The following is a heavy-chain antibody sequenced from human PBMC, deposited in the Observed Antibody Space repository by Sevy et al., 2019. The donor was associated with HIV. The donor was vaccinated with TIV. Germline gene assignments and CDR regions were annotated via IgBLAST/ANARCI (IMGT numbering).Heavy chain of an antibody. CDR2: ISAYNGNT. CDR1: GYTFTSYG. CDR3: ARVSDIVVVVAATYFDY. J-gene: IGHJ4*02. D-gene: IGHD2-15*01. V-gene: IGHV1-18*01. Sequence: ASVKVSCKASGYTFTSYGISWVRQAPGQGLEWMGWISAYNGNTNYAQKLQGRVTMTTDTSTSTVYMELRSLRSDDTAVYYCARVSDIVVVVAATYFDYWVQGTLVTVSS.